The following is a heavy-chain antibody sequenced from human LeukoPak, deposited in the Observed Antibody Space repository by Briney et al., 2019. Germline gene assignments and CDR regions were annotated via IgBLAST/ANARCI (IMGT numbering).Heavy chain of an antibody. V-gene: IGHV4-30-4*01. CDR1: GGSISSGDYY. Sequence: SETLSLTCTVSGGSISSGDYYWSWIRQPPGKGLESIAYIYHTGSTYYSPSLKSRVIISVDTSKNQFSLKLSSVTAADTAVYYCARISCGGGTCYLGYWGQGTLVIVSS. CDR3: ARISCGGGTCYLGY. J-gene: IGHJ4*02. CDR2: IYHTGST. D-gene: IGHD2-21*01.